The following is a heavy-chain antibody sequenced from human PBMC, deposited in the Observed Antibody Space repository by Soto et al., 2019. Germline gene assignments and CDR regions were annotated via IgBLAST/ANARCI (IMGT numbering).Heavy chain of an antibody. D-gene: IGHD2-21*02. CDR2: MYNTGST. Sequence: SETLSLTCTVSGGSISGYYWSWIRQPPGKGLEWIGYMYNTGSTVYNPSFKSRVTISVDTFKNQFSLKLNSVTAADTAVYYCARDLWGYCGTDCYPLDVWGQGTTVTVSS. CDR3: ARDLWGYCGTDCYPLDV. J-gene: IGHJ6*02. V-gene: IGHV4-59*01. CDR1: GGSISGYY.